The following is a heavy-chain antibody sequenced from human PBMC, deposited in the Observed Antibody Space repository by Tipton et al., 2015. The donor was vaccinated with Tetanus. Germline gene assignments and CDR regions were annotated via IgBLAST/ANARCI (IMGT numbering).Heavy chain of an antibody. D-gene: IGHD3-10*01. V-gene: IGHV4-61*01. CDR2: IYYSGST. J-gene: IGHJ6*02. CDR3: ARGARPGYYYYGMDV. CDR1: GGSVSSGSYY. Sequence: TLSLTCTVSGGSVSSGSYYWSWIRQPPGKGLEWIGYIYYSGSTNYNPSLKSRVTISVDTSKNQFSLKLSSVTAAGTAVYYCARGARPGYYYYGMDVWGQGTTVTVSS.